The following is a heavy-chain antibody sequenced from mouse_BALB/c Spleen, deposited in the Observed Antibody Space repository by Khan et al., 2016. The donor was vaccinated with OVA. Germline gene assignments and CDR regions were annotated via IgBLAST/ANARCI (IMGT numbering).Heavy chain of an antibody. Sequence: VQLQESGAELARPGASVKMSCKASGYTFTTYTIHWVKQRPGQGLEWIGYIIPSTDYTTYNQKFKDKATLTADKSSSTAYMQLSSLTSDDPAVYYCAKEGAYYRSDGWFAYWGQGTMVTVSA. J-gene: IGHJ3*01. CDR3: AKEGAYYRSDGWFAY. CDR2: IIPSTDYT. CDR1: GYTFTTYT. V-gene: IGHV1-4*01. D-gene: IGHD2-14*01.